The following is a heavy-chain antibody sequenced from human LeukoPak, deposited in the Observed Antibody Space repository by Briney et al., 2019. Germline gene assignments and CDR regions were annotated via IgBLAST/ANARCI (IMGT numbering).Heavy chain of an antibody. V-gene: IGHV3-23*01. CDR3: AKDVRLWTQKYYFDY. D-gene: IGHD3-16*01. Sequence: PGGSLRLSCAASGFTFSSYAMSWVRQAPGKGLEWVSAISGSGGSTYYADSVKGRFTISRDNSKNTLYLQMNSLRAEDTAVYYCAKDVRLWTQKYYFDYWGQGTLVTVSS. J-gene: IGHJ4*02. CDR1: GFTFSSYA. CDR2: ISGSGGST.